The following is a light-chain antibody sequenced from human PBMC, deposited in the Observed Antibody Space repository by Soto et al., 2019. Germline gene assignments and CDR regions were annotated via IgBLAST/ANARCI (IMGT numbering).Light chain of an antibody. V-gene: IGKV1-27*01. CDR1: QGISNY. CDR3: QKYNSAPRT. CDR2: ASS. Sequence: DIQMTQSPSSLSASVGDRVTITCRASQGISNYLAWFQQKPGKVPELLIYASSPLRSGVPSRFSSSGSGKNFTLTISSLQPEDVATYYCQKYNSAPRTFGQGTKLEIK. J-gene: IGKJ2*01.